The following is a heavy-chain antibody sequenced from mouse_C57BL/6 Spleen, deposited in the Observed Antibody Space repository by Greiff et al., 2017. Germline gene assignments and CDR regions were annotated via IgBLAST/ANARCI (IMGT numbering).Heavy chain of an antibody. CDR1: GYTFTSYW. V-gene: IGHV1-52*01. CDR3: ARGEGNHFDY. CDR2: IDPSDSET. Sequence: VQLQQPGAELVRPGSSVKLSCKASGYTFTSYWLHWVKQRPIQGLEWIGNIDPSDSETHYNQKFKDKATLTVDKSSSTAYMQLSSLTSEDSAVYYCARGEGNHFDYWGQGTTLTVSS. D-gene: IGHD2-1*01. J-gene: IGHJ2*01.